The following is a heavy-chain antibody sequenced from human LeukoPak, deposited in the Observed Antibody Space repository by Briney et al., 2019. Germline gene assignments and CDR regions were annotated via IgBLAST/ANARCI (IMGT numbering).Heavy chain of an antibody. J-gene: IGHJ4*02. V-gene: IGHV1-18*01. CDR3: VATNYYDSSGYYYPFDY. CDR1: GYTFTSFG. D-gene: IGHD3-22*01. CDR2: ISAYNGNT. Sequence: ASVKVSCKASGYTFTSFGISWVRQAPGQGLEWMGWISAYNGNTNYAQKLQGRVTMTTDTSTSTAYMELSSLRSEDTAVYYCVATNYYDSSGYYYPFDYWGQGTLVTVSS.